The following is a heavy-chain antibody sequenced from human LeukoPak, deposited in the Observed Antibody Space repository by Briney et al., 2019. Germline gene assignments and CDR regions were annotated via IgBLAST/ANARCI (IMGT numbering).Heavy chain of an antibody. CDR2: ISRGGGTI. CDR3: ASWGDWFDP. J-gene: IGHJ5*02. CDR1: GFSFSNNE. V-gene: IGHV3-48*03. Sequence: GGSLRLSCEASGFSFSNNEMNWVRQAPGRGLEWVSSISRGGGTIYYADSVKGRFTISRDNAKNSLYLQMNRLRAEDTAVYYCASWGDWFDPWGQGTLVTVSS. D-gene: IGHD3-16*01.